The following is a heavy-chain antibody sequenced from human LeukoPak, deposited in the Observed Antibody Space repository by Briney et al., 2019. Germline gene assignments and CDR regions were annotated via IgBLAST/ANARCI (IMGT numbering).Heavy chain of an antibody. Sequence: SGPTLVNPTQTLTLTCTFSGFSLSTSGVGVGWIRQPPGKALEWLALIYWDDDKRYSPSLKSRLTITKDTSKNQVVLTMTNMDPLTTATYSWEHRPFPRVIVTGCKRPNWLDPGGKETW. CDR1: GFSLSTSGVG. J-gene: IGHJ5*01. CDR2: IYWDDDK. V-gene: IGHV2-5*02. D-gene: IGHD2/OR15-2a*01. CDR3: EHRPFPRVIVTGCKRPNWLDP.